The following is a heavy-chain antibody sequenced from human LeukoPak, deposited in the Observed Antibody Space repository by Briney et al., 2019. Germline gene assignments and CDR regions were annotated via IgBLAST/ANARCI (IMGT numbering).Heavy chain of an antibody. CDR2: IICSGRI. V-gene: IGHV4-34*01. CDR1: NASLSAYS. D-gene: IGHD1-1*01. Sequence: SETLSLTCAVFNASLSAYSWNWIRQSPGKGLEWIGEIICSGRINSNPSLKGRVTISEDTSKNHFSLRLISVTAADTAVYYCARGVRDNWNYWFDPWGQGSLVTVSS. J-gene: IGHJ5*02. CDR3: ARGVRDNWNYWFDP.